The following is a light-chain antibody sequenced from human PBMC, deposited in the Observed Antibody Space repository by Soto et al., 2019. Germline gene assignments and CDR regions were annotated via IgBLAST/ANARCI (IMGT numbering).Light chain of an antibody. CDR1: SSNIGSDF. Sequence: QSVLTQPPSVSAAPGQKVTISCSGSSSNIGSDFVSWYQQLPGTAPKLLIYEDNKRPSGIPDRFSGSKSGTSATLGITGPQTGDEADYYCGAWDTSLSGGVFGGGTKLTVL. V-gene: IGLV1-51*02. J-gene: IGLJ2*01. CDR3: GAWDTSLSGGV. CDR2: EDN.